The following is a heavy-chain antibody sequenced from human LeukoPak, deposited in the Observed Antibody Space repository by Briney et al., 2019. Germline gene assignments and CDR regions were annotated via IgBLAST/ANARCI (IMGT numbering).Heavy chain of an antibody. Sequence: PGGSLRLSCAASGFTFSSYGMSWVRQAPGKGLEWVSGISGSGGSTYYADSVKGRFTISRDNSKNTLYLQMNSLRAEDTAVYYCAKDYYYDSSGYYGFQHWGQGTLVTVSS. D-gene: IGHD3-22*01. CDR1: GFTFSSYG. J-gene: IGHJ1*01. CDR3: AKDYYYDSSGYYGFQH. CDR2: ISGSGGST. V-gene: IGHV3-23*01.